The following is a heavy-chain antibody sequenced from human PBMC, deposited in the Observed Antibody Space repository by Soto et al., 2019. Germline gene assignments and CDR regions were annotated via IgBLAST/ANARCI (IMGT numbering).Heavy chain of an antibody. CDR2: IYHSGST. J-gene: IGHJ4*02. V-gene: IGHV4-4*02. CDR1: GGSISSSNW. CDR3: ARVQYTSGWYGDC. Sequence: SETLSLTCAVSGGSISSSNWCSWVRQPPGKGLEWIGEIYHSGSTNYNPSLKSRVTISVDKSKNQFSLKLNSVTAADTAVYYCARVQYTSGWYGDCWGQGTLVTVSS. D-gene: IGHD6-19*01.